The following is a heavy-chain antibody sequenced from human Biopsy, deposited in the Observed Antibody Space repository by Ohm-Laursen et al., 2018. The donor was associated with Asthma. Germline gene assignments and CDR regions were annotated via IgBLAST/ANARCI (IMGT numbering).Heavy chain of an antibody. V-gene: IGHV4-59*01. CDR2: IYYSGST. CDR1: GVSISSDY. J-gene: IGHJ4*02. D-gene: IGHD2-21*02. CDR3: ARGISGVTGLFDHFDS. Sequence: TLSLTCTVPGVSISSDYWGWIRQPPGKGLEWIGHIYYSGSTNYQPSLKSRVTISVDTSKNQFSLKLRSVTAADAAVYYCARGISGVTGLFDHFDSWGQGTLVTVSS.